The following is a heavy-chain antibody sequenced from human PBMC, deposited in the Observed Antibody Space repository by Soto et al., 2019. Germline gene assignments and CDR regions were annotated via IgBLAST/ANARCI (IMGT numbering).Heavy chain of an antibody. V-gene: IGHV1-18*04. CDR3: ARDLGYNTSPMDV. CDR1: GYTFNPYG. D-gene: IGHD1-20*01. Sequence: DTVKVSITPSGYTFNPYGLSCVRQPPGQGLEWMGWISTYNGNTKYAQKLQGRVTLTTDTSTSTVYMEMRSLRSDDTAVYYCARDLGYNTSPMDVWGQGTTVTVSS. CDR2: ISTYNGNT. J-gene: IGHJ6*02.